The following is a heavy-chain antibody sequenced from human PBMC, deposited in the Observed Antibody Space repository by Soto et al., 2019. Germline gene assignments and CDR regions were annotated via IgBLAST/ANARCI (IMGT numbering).Heavy chain of an antibody. CDR3: ARVARGHYGANQGGWFDP. J-gene: IGHJ5*02. CDR2: IYYSGST. V-gene: IGHV4-59*01. Sequence: SETLSLTCTVSGGSISSYYWSWIRQPPGKGLEWIGYIYYSGSTNYNPSLKSRVTISVDTSKNQFSLKLSSVTAADTAVFYCARVARGHYGANQGGWFDPWGQGTLVTVSS. CDR1: GGSISSYY. D-gene: IGHD4-17*01.